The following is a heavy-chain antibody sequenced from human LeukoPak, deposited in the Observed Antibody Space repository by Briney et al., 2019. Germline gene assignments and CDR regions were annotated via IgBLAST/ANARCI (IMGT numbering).Heavy chain of an antibody. J-gene: IGHJ3*02. CDR1: RFTFSSYS. V-gene: IGHV3-21*01. CDR3: ARHKRGYYSPFDI. D-gene: IGHD3-10*01. CDR2: ISSSSSYI. Sequence: GGSLRLSCAASRFTFSSYSMNWVRQAPGKGLEWVSSISSSSSYIYYADSVKGRFTISRDNAKNSLYLQMNSLRAEDTAVYYCARHKRGYYSPFDIWGQGTMVTVSS.